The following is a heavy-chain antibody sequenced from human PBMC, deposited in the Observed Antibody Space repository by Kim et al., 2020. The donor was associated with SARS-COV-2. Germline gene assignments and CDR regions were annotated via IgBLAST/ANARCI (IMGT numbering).Heavy chain of an antibody. CDR2: ISSSGSTI. J-gene: IGHJ3*02. CDR3: ARDPLRTAYCGGDCYGAFDI. D-gene: IGHD2-21*02. Sequence: GGSLRLSCAASGFTFSDYYMSWIRQAPGKGLEWVSYISSSGSTIYYADSVKGRFTISRDNAKNSLFLQMNSLRAEDTAVYYCARDPLRTAYCGGDCYGAFDIWGQGTMVTVSS. V-gene: IGHV3-11*01. CDR1: GFTFSDYY.